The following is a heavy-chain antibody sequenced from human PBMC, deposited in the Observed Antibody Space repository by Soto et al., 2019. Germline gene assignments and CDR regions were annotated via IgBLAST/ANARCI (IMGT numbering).Heavy chain of an antibody. V-gene: IGHV3-30*18. D-gene: IGHD3-22*01. Sequence: QVQLVESGGGVVQPGRSLRLSCAVSGFTFKNYGMHWVRQAPGKGLEWVAVIVYDGSYKYYADSVQGRFTISRDNSKNPLYMQMNSLRAEDTAVYYCAKVAYYYDSGGDFEGGYFDYWGQGTLVTVSS. CDR2: IVYDGSYK. CDR3: AKVAYYYDSGGDFEGGYFDY. J-gene: IGHJ4*02. CDR1: GFTFKNYG.